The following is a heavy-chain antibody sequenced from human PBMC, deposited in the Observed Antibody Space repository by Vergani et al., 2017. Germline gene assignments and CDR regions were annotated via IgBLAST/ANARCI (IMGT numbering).Heavy chain of an antibody. V-gene: IGHV4-59*01. CDR1: GGSISSYY. J-gene: IGHJ6*02. D-gene: IGHD2-2*01. CDR2: IYYSGST. CDR3: ARGRVYCSSTSCYAQDEEYYYYGMDV. Sequence: QVQLQESGPGLVKPSETLSLTCTVSGGSISSYYWSWIRQPPGKGLEWIGYIYYSGSTNYNPSLKSRVTISVDTSKNQFSLKLSSVTAADTAVYYCARGRVYCSSTSCYAQDEEYYYYGMDVWGQGTTVTVSS.